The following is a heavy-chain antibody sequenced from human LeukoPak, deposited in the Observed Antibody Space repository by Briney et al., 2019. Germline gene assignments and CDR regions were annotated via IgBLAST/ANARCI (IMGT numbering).Heavy chain of an antibody. Sequence: GGSLRLSCAASGFTFSSYAMSWVRQAPGKGLEWVSAISGSGGSTYYADSVKGRFTISRDNSKNTLYLQMNSLRAEDTAVYYCAKDRWRWLQFSPFDYWGQGTLVTVSS. CDR2: ISGSGGST. V-gene: IGHV3-23*01. D-gene: IGHD5-24*01. CDR1: GFTFSSYA. J-gene: IGHJ4*02. CDR3: AKDRWRWLQFSPFDY.